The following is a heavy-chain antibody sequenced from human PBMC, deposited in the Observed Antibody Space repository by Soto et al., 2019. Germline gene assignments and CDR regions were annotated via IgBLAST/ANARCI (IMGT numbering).Heavy chain of an antibody. Sequence: EVQVVESGGGLVQPGGSLRLSCAASGFTFSSHWMTCVRQVPGKGLEWVANINQDGSDQYYVDSVKGRFTISRDNAKNSLCLHMNSLRVEDTDVYYCATSMRHTLNPWGQGTLVTVSS. D-gene: IGHD2-8*01. J-gene: IGHJ5*02. CDR3: ATSMRHTLNP. CDR2: INQDGSDQ. V-gene: IGHV3-7*01. CDR1: GFTFSSHW.